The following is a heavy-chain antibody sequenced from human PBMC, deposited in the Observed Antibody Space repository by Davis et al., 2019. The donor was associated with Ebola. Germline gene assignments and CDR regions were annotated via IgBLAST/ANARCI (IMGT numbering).Heavy chain of an antibody. D-gene: IGHD4-17*01. CDR1: GGSFSGYY. CDR3: ARGSTVTTDY. V-gene: IGHV4-34*01. Sequence: MPSETLSLTCAVYGGSFSGYYWSWIRQPPGKGLEWIGEINHSGSTNYNPSLKSRVIISVDTSKYQFSLKLSSVTAADTAVYYCARGSTVTTDYWGQGTLVTVSS. CDR2: INHSGST. J-gene: IGHJ4*02.